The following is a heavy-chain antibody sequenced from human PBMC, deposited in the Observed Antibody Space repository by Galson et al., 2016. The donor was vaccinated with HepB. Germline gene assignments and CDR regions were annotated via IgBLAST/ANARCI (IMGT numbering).Heavy chain of an antibody. CDR3: AKAPDICSGRTSCYFTDY. CDR1: GFSFSSYG. CDR2: IWYGGNDK. V-gene: IGHV3-30*02. Sequence: SLRLSCAASGFSFSSYGMHWVRQAPGKGLEWVALIWYGGNDKYYADSVKGRFTISRDDSRNTLFLQMNSLRADDTAVYYCAKAPDICSGRTSCYFTDYWGQGTLVTVSS. J-gene: IGHJ4*02. D-gene: IGHD2-2*01.